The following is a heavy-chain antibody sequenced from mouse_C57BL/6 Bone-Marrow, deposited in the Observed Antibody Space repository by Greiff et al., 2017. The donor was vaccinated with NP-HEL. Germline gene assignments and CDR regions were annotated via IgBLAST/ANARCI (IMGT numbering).Heavy chain of an antibody. V-gene: IGHV1-22*01. Sequence: VQLQQSGPELVKPGASVKMSCKASGYTFTDYNMHWVKQSHGKSLEWIGYINPNNGGTSYNQKFKGKATLTVNKSSSTAYMELRSLTSEDSAVYYCARSAAQASSLDYWGQGTTLTVSS. D-gene: IGHD3-2*02. CDR3: ARSAAQASSLDY. CDR1: GYTFTDYN. CDR2: INPNNGGT. J-gene: IGHJ2*01.